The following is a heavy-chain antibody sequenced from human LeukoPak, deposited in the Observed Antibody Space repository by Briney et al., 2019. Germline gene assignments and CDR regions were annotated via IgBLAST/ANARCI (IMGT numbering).Heavy chain of an antibody. D-gene: IGHD3-22*01. CDR3: ARSTYYYDSSAVWGFDY. CDR2: INPSGGST. V-gene: IGHV1-46*01. CDR1: GYTFTSYY. Sequence: ASVKASCKASGYTFTSYYMHWVRQAPGQGLEWMGIINPSGGSTSYAQKFQGRVTMTRDTSTSTVYMELSSLRSEDTAVYYCARSTYYYDSSAVWGFDYWGQGTLVTVSS. J-gene: IGHJ4*02.